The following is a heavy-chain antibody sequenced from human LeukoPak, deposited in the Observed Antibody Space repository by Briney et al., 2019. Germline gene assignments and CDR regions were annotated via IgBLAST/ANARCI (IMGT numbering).Heavy chain of an antibody. V-gene: IGHV3-23*01. D-gene: IGHD3-16*01. CDR2: ISGSGGDT. CDR3: ARSNNGGWGYCDY. Sequence: GGSLRLSCAASGFTFRSYSMTWVRQAPGKGLEWVSAISGSGGDTYYADPVKGRFAISRDNSRNILYLQMNSLRAEDTAVYYCARSNNGGWGYCDYWGQGSLVTVSS. J-gene: IGHJ4*02. CDR1: GFTFRSYS.